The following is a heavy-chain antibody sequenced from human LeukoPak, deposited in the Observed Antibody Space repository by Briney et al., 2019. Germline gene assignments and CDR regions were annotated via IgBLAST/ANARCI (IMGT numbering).Heavy chain of an antibody. V-gene: IGHV1-2*04. Sequence: ASVTVSFKASGYTFTGYYMHWVRQAPGQGLEWMGWINPNSGGTNYAQKFQGWVTMTRDTSISTAYMELSSLRSEDTAVYYCAYLGASSSWYNYYGMDVWGQGTTVTVSS. D-gene: IGHD6-13*01. CDR1: GYTFTGYY. J-gene: IGHJ6*02. CDR2: INPNSGGT. CDR3: AYLGASSSWYNYYGMDV.